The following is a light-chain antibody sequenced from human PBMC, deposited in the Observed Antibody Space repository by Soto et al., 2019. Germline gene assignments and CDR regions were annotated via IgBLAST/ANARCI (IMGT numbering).Light chain of an antibody. V-gene: IGKV1D-13*01. CDR2: DAS. CDR3: QQFKNYLVT. CDR1: QGISGA. Sequence: ALQLTQSPSSLSASVGDRVTITCRASQGISGALAWYQQKPGRAPNLLLYDASSLESGVPSRFSGSGSGTDFTLTISSLQPEDFATYYCQQFKNYLVTFGPGTKLDIK. J-gene: IGKJ3*01.